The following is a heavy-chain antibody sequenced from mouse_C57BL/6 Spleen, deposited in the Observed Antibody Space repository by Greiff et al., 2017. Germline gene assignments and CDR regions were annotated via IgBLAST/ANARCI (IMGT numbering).Heavy chain of an antibody. V-gene: IGHV1-42*01. CDR2: INPSTGGT. J-gene: IGHJ3*01. D-gene: IGHD2-4*01. Sequence: EVQLQQSGPELVKPGASVKISCKASGYSFTGYYMNWVKQSPEKSLEWIGEINPSTGGTTYNQKFKAKATLTVDKSSSTAYMQLKSLTSEDSAVXYCARGRLPFAYWGQGTLVTVSA. CDR3: ARGRLPFAY. CDR1: GYSFTGYY.